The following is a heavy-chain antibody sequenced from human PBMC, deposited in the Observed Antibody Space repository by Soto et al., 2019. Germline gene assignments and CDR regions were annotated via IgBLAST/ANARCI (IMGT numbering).Heavy chain of an antibody. J-gene: IGHJ4*02. CDR2: ISGSGGST. CDR3: AKLRGLGGYCSSTSCYDPFDY. D-gene: IGHD2-2*01. V-gene: IGHV3-23*01. CDR1: GFTFSSYA. Sequence: GGSLRLSCAASGFTFSSYAMSWVRQAPGKGLEWVSAISGSGGSTYYADSVKGRFTISRDNSKNTLYLQMNSLRAEDTAVYYCAKLRGLGGYCSSTSCYDPFDYWGQGTLVTVSS.